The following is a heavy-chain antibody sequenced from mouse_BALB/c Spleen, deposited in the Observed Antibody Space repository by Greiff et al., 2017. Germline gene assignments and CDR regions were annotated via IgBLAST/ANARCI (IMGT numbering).Heavy chain of an antibody. J-gene: IGHJ3*01. Sequence: DVKLVESGPELVKPGASVKISCKASGYSFTGYFMNWVKRSHGKSLEWIGRIKPYNGNTFYNQTFKGKATLTVDKSSSTANMELLSLTSEDSAVYYCRITSATQAWFAYWGQGTLVTVSA. V-gene: IGHV1-37*01. CDR3: RITSATQAWFAY. CDR2: IKPYNGNT. D-gene: IGHD2-4*01. CDR1: GYSFTGYF.